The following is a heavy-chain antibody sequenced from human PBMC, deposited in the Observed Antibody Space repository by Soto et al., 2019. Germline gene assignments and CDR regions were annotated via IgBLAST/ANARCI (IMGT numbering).Heavy chain of an antibody. CDR3: AREDIVVVPAAMPGAFDI. V-gene: IGHV4-39*02. CDR1: GGSISSSSYY. D-gene: IGHD2-2*01. CDR2: IYYSGST. Sequence: SETLSLTCTVSGGSISSSSYYWGWIRQPPGKGLEWIGSIYYSGSTYYNLSLKSRVTISVDTSKNQFSLKLSSVTAADTAVYYCAREDIVVVPAAMPGAFDIWGQGTMVTVSS. J-gene: IGHJ3*02.